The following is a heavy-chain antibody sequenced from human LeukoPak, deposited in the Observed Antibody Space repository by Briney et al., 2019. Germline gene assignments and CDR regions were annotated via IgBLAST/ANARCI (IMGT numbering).Heavy chain of an antibody. V-gene: IGHV6-1*01. CDR1: GDSVSSNSAA. CDR2: TYYRSKWYN. J-gene: IGHJ4*02. Sequence: SQTLSLTRAISGDSVSSNSAAWTWIRQSPSRGLEWLGRTYYRSKWYNDYAVSVKSRITISPDTSKNQFSLQLNSVTPEDTAVYYCARATHTVTTGLDYWGQGTLVTVSS. D-gene: IGHD4-17*01. CDR3: ARATHTVTTGLDY.